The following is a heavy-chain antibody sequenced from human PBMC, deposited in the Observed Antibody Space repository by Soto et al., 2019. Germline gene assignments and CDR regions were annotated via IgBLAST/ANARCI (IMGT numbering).Heavy chain of an antibody. CDR1: GGTFSSYA. V-gene: IGHV1-69*01. J-gene: IGHJ6*02. D-gene: IGHD2-2*01. CDR3: ARSQGSSTSLEIYYYYYSGMDV. Sequence: QVQLVQSGAEVKKPGSSVKVSCKASGGTFSSYAISWVRQAPGQGLEWMGGIIPISGTANYAQQFQGRVTITADESTSTAYMELSSLRSEDTAVYYCARSQGSSTSLEIYYYYYSGMDVWGQGTTVTVSS. CDR2: IIPISGTA.